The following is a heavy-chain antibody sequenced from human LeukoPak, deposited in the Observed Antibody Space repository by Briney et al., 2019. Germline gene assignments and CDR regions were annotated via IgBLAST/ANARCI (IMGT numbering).Heavy chain of an antibody. Sequence: ASVKVSCKASGYTFTGYYMHWVRQAPGQGLEWMGWINLNSGGTKCAQKFQGRVTMTRDTSISTAYMELSGLRSDDTALYYCARHPTGGSNCLDNWGWATVITVSS. J-gene: IGHJ5*02. D-gene: IGHD2-8*02. CDR1: GYTFTGYY. V-gene: IGHV1-2*02. CDR3: ARHPTGGSNCLDN. CDR2: INLNSGGT.